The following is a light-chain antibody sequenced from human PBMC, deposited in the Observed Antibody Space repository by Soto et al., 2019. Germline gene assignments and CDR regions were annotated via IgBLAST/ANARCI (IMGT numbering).Light chain of an antibody. J-gene: IGKJ4*01. V-gene: IGKV3-20*01. Sequence: EIVLTQSPGTLSLSPGERATLSCRASQSVYNTYLAWYQQKPGQAPRLLIFGASNRATGIPDRFSGRGSGTDFTLTITRLEREDFAVYYCQQYGSSPLTFGGGTKVEIK. CDR3: QQYGSSPLT. CDR2: GAS. CDR1: QSVYNTY.